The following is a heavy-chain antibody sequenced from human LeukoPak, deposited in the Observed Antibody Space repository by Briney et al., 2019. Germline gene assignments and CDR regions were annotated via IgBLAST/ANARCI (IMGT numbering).Heavy chain of an antibody. CDR1: GDTFTDHY. V-gene: IGHV1-2*02. Sequence: ASVKVSCKASGDTFTDHYVQWVRQAPGQGLEWMGWITPSGRGANSAQKFQGRLTLSRDTSISTVYMELTRLTSDDTAIYYCARQDEAGSYFDYWGQGTLVTVSS. D-gene: IGHD3-10*01. J-gene: IGHJ4*02. CDR3: ARQDEAGSYFDY. CDR2: ITPSGRGA.